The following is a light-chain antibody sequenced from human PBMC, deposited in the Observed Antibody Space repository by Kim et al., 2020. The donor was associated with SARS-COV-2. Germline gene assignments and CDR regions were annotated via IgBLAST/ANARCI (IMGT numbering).Light chain of an antibody. J-gene: IGKJ1*01. Sequence: DIQMTQSPSTLSASVRDRVTITCRASQSISNWLAWYQQKPGKVPKLLIYKASTLESGVPSRFSGRGSGTEFTLTISSLQPDDFATYYCQQYNSYPWTFGQGTKVDIK. CDR3: QQYNSYPWT. V-gene: IGKV1-5*03. CDR2: KAS. CDR1: QSISNW.